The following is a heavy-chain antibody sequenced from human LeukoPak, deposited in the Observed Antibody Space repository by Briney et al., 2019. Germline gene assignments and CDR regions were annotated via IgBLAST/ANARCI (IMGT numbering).Heavy chain of an antibody. D-gene: IGHD5-18*01. Sequence: PGGSLRLSCAASGFTFSSNSMNWVRQAPGKGLEWVSYISSSSSTIYYADSVKGRFTISRDNAKNSLYLQMNSLRAEDTAVYYCARGGYSNLPFAPPNYWGQGTLVTVSS. CDR1: GFTFSSNS. CDR3: ARGGYSNLPFAPPNY. CDR2: ISSSSSTI. V-gene: IGHV3-48*04. J-gene: IGHJ4*02.